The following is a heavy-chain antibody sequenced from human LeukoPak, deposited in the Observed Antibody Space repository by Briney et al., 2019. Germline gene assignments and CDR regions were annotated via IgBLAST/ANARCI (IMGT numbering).Heavy chain of an antibody. Sequence: GGSLRLSGAASGVTVSSNYMSWVRQAPGKGLEWVSVIYSGGSTYYADSVKGRFTISRDNSKNTLYLQMNSLRAEDTAVYYCASPSSRLGSGWYYFDYWGQGTLVTVSS. CDR3: ASPSSRLGSGWYYFDY. V-gene: IGHV3-53*01. D-gene: IGHD6-19*01. CDR2: IYSGGST. CDR1: GVTVSSNY. J-gene: IGHJ4*02.